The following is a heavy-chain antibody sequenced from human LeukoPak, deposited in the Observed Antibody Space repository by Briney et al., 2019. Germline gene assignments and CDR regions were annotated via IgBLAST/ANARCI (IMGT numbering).Heavy chain of an antibody. CDR1: GGXISNTNW. J-gene: IGHJ4*02. Sequence: PSETLSLTCVVSGGXISNTNWWTWVRQPPGKGVEWIGEVNLQGSTNYNPSLKSRVAISVDKSENHISLKLTSVTAADTAVYYCARGRTEMATRFFDYWGQGTLVTVSS. CDR2: VNLQGST. V-gene: IGHV4-4*02. CDR3: ARGRTEMATRFFDY. D-gene: IGHD5-24*01.